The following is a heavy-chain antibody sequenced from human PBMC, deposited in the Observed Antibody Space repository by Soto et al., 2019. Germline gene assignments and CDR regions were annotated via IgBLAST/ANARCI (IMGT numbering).Heavy chain of an antibody. CDR3: ARGRSSPGY. V-gene: IGHV4-61*01. D-gene: IGHD3-16*02. J-gene: IGHJ4*02. CDR2: IYYTGST. Sequence: PLETLSLTCTVSGGSVSSGNYYWGWIRRPPGKGLDWIGNIYYTGSTDYNPSLKSRVTMSVDTSKSQFSLRLHSVTAADTAVYYCARGRSSPGYWRQGTLVTVSS. CDR1: GGSVSSGNYY.